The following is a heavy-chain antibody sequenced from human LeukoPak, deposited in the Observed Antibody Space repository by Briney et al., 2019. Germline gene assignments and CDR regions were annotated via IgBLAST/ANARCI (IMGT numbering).Heavy chain of an antibody. CDR1: GFTFRSYS. J-gene: IGHJ4*02. V-gene: IGHV3-21*01. CDR3: ARDGPTYYYDSSGYYDY. Sequence: PGGSLRLSCAASGFTFRSYSMNWVRQAPGKGLEWVSSISTSSSYMYYVDSVKGRFTISRDNSKNTLYLQMNSLRAEDTAVYYCARDGPTYYYDSSGYYDYWGQGTLVTVSS. CDR2: ISTSSSYM. D-gene: IGHD3-22*01.